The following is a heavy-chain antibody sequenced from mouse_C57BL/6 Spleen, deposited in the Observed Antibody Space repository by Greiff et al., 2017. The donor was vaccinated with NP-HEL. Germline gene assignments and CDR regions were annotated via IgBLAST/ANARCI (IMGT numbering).Heavy chain of an antibody. Sequence: EVQGVESGGGLVKPGGSLKLSCAASGFTFSSYTMSWVRQTPEKRLEWVATISGGGGNTYYPDSVKGRFTISRDNAKNTLYLQMSSLGSEDTALYYCARHEGNWFAYWGQGTLVTVSA. V-gene: IGHV5-9*01. J-gene: IGHJ3*01. CDR2: ISGGGGNT. CDR3: ARHEGNWFAY. CDR1: GFTFSSYT. D-gene: IGHD2-1*01.